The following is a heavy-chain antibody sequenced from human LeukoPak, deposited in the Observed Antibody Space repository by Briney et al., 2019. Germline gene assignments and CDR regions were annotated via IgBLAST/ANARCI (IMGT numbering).Heavy chain of an antibody. CDR3: AKGDRIVVAYFDY. CDR1: GFTFSDYY. V-gene: IGHV3-23*01. J-gene: IGHJ4*02. D-gene: IGHD3-22*01. Sequence: GGSLRLSCATSGFTFSDYYMSWVRQAPGKGLEWVSAISGSGGSTYYADSVKGRFTISRDNSKNTLYLQMNSLRAEDTAVYYCAKGDRIVVAYFDYWGQGTLVTVSS. CDR2: ISGSGGST.